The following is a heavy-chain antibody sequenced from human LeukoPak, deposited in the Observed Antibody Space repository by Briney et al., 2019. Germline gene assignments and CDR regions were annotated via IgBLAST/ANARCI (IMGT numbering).Heavy chain of an antibody. CDR1: GFTFSSYS. CDR3: ARGSPTDY. V-gene: IGHV3-21*01. CDR2: ISSSSSYI. Sequence: PGGSLRLSCAASGFTFSSYSMSWVSQAPGKGLEWVSSISSSSSYINYADSVKGRFNISRDNAKNSLYLQMNSLRAEDTAVYYCARGSPTDYWGQGTLVTVSS. J-gene: IGHJ4*02.